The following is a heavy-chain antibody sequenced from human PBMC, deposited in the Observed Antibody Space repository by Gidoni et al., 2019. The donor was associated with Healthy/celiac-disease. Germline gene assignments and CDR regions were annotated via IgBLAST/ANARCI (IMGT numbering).Heavy chain of an antibody. CDR2: ISSSGSTI. J-gene: IGHJ4*02. D-gene: IGHD6-19*01. CDR3: ARVLTKQWLVDY. CDR1: GCTFSDYY. Sequence: QVQLVESGGGLVKPGGSLRLSGAASGCTFSDYYLSWIRQAPGKGLEWVSYISSSGSTIYYADSVKGRFTISRDNAKNSLYLQMNSLRAEDTAVYYCARVLTKQWLVDYWGQGTLVTVSS. V-gene: IGHV3-11*01.